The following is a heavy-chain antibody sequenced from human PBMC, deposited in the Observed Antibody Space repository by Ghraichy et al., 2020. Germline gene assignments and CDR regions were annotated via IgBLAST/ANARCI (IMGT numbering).Heavy chain of an antibody. V-gene: IGHV4-31*03. D-gene: IGHD3-3*01. CDR3: ARRSGYIVGGMDV. CDR1: DGSISSGGYY. CDR2: IYYSGST. Sequence: SETLSLTCTVSDGSISSGGYYWSWIRQHPGKGLEWIGYIYYSGSTSYNPSLKSRVTISVDTSKNQFSLKLSSVTAADTAVYYCARRSGYIVGGMDVWGQGTTVTVSS. J-gene: IGHJ6*02.